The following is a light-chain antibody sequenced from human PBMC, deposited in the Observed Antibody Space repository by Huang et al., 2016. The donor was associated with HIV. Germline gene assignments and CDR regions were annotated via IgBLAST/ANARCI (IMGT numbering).Light chain of an antibody. CDR1: QSVSVN. CDR3: QQYNNGPPWT. J-gene: IGKJ1*01. Sequence: EIVMTQSPATLSVTPGEGATLSCRATQSVSVNLAWYQQKPGQAPRLLSHSASTRATGIPVRFSGGGSGTEFTLTISRLQSEDSAVYYCQQYNNGPPWTFGQGTKVEIK. V-gene: IGKV3-15*01. CDR2: SAS.